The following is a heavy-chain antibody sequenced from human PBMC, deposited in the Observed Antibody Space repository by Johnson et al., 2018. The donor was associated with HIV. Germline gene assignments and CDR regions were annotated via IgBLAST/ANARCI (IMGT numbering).Heavy chain of an antibody. CDR3: ATRGTFWSGYYDAFDI. Sequence: QVQLVESGGGLVQPGGSLRLSCAASGFTFSNYGMHWVRQAPGKWLEWVAFIRYDGSNKYYADSVKGRFTISRDNSKNTMYLQMNSLRAEDTAVYYCATRGTFWSGYYDAFDIWGQGTMVTVSS. V-gene: IGHV3-30*02. D-gene: IGHD3-3*01. J-gene: IGHJ3*02. CDR1: GFTFSNYG. CDR2: IRYDGSNK.